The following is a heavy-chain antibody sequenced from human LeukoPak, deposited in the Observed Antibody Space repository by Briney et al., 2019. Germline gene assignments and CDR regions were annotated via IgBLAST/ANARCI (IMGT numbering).Heavy chain of an antibody. V-gene: IGHV4-39*02. Sequence: PSETLSLTCTVSGGSISSSSYYWGWIRQPPGKGLEWIGSIYDSGSTYYNPSLESRVTISLDNAKNHFSLKLSAVPAAGTAVYCWARPTVLVVAATRWYFDLGGRGPLVTVSS. CDR2: IYDSGST. J-gene: IGHJ2*01. CDR3: ARPTVLVVAATRWYFDL. D-gene: IGHD2-15*01. CDR1: GGSISSSSYY.